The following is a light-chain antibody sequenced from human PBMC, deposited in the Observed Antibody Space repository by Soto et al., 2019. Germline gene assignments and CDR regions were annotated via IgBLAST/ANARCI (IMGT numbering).Light chain of an antibody. Sequence: EVVLTQSPATLSLSPGERATLSCRASENVRTFVDWYQQKPGQAPRLLIYGASNRATGIPARFSGSGSGTDFTLTISNLEPEDFGIYYCHQYGTSPLTFGGGTKVEIK. CDR3: HQYGTSPLT. V-gene: IGKV3-11*01. J-gene: IGKJ4*01. CDR1: ENVRTF. CDR2: GAS.